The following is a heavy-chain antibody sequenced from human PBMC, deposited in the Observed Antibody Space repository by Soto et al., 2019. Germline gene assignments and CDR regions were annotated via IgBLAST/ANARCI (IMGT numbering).Heavy chain of an antibody. CDR2: ISYDGSNK. CDR1: GFTFSSYG. Sequence: GGSLRLSCAASGFTFSSYGMHWVRQAPGKGLEWVAVISYDGSNKYYADSVKGRFTISGDNSKNTLYLQMNSLRAEDTAVYYCAKDPIGSDSYGYQFLGLIDYWGQGTLVTVSS. V-gene: IGHV3-30*18. CDR3: AKDPIGSDSYGYQFLGLIDY. J-gene: IGHJ4*02. D-gene: IGHD5-18*01.